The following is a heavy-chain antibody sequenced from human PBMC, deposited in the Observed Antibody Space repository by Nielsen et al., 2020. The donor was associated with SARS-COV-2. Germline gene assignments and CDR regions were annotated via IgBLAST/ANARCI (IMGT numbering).Heavy chain of an antibody. CDR1: GFTFGDYA. CDR3: ARDSWDSLRYFVH. J-gene: IGHJ4*02. V-gene: IGHV3-49*04. Sequence: GESLKISCTASGFTFGDYAVMWVRQAPGKGLEWVGFIRTKAHGGTTEYAASVKGRFTISRDDSKSIAYLQMNSLRPEDTAVYYCARDSWDSLRYFVHWGQGAQVTVSS. D-gene: IGHD3-22*01. CDR2: IRTKAHGGTT.